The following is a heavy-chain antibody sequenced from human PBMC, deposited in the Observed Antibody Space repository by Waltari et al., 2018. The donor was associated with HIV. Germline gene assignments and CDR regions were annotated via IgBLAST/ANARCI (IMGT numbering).Heavy chain of an antibody. CDR2: INPNRGGT. CDR1: GYTFTGYY. V-gene: IGHV1-2*06. CDR3: ARWYCSSTSCYNDY. D-gene: IGHD2-2*02. J-gene: IGHJ4*02. Sequence: QVQLVQSGAEVKKPGASVKVSCKASGYTFTGYYMHWVRQAPGQGLEWMGRINPNRGGTNYAQKFQGRVTMTRETSISTAYMELSRLRSDDTAVYYCARWYCSSTSCYNDYWGQGTLVTVSS.